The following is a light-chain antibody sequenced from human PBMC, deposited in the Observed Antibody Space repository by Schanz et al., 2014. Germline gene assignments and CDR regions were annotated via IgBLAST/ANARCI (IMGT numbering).Light chain of an antibody. J-gene: IGLJ3*02. Sequence: QSALTQPASVSGSPGQSITISCTGTSSDVGVYNYVSWYQQDPGKAPKLMIYDVSNRPSGVSYRFSGSQSGNTASLTISGLQAEDEADYYCSSYTSSSTLDVFGGGTKLTV. CDR3: SSYTSSSTLDV. CDR1: SSDVGVYNY. V-gene: IGLV2-14*01. CDR2: DVS.